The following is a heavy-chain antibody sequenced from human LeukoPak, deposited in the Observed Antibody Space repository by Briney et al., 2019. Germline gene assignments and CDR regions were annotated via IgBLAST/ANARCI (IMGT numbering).Heavy chain of an antibody. CDR1: GGSISSYY. J-gene: IGHJ4*02. CDR3: ARDNYDFWSGTYTGRDY. CDR2: IYTSGST. D-gene: IGHD3-3*01. Sequence: SETLSLTCTVSGGSISSYYWSWIRQPAGKGLEWIGRIYTSGSTNYNPSLKSRVTMSVDTSKNQFSLKLSSVTAADTAVYYCARDNYDFWSGTYTGRDYWGQGTLVTVSS. V-gene: IGHV4-4*07.